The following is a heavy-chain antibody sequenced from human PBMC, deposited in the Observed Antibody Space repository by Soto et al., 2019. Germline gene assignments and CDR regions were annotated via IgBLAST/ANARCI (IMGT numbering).Heavy chain of an antibody. CDR2: VYYTGST. CDR1: GGSISSSY. CDR3: ARGGANWFDP. J-gene: IGHJ5*02. Sequence: SETLSLTCAVSGGSISSSYWSWIRQPPGKGLVWIGYVYYTGSTNYSPSLKNRVTMSVDTSKNQFSLSLSSVTAADTAVYYCARGGANWFDPWGQGTLVTVSS. V-gene: IGHV4-59*01.